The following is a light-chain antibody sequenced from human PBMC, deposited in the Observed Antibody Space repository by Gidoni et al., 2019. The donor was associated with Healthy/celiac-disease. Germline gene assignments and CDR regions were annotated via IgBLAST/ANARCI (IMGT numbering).Light chain of an antibody. CDR3: QQYYSTPLT. V-gene: IGKV4-1*01. Sequence: DIVMTQCPDSLDVSLGERATINCKSSQSVLYSSNNKNYLAWYQQKPGQPPKLLIYWASTRESGVPDRFSGSGSGTDFTLTISSLQAEDVAVYYCQQYYSTPLTFGGGTKVEIK. J-gene: IGKJ4*01. CDR2: WAS. CDR1: QSVLYSSNNKNY.